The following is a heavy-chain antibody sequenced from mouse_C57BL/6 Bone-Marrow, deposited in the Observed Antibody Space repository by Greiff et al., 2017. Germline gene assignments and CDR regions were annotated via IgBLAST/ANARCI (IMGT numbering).Heavy chain of an antibody. CDR1: GFSLTSYG. CDR2: IWRGGST. D-gene: IGHD1-1*01. CDR3: AKTPPYYYEDYYAMDY. Sequence: QVQLQQSGPGLVQPSQSLSITCTVSGFSLTSYGVHWVRQSPGKGLEWLGVIWRGGSTDYNAAFMSRLSITKDNSKCQVFFKMNSLQADDTAIYYCAKTPPYYYEDYYAMDYWGQGTSVTVSS. V-gene: IGHV2-5*01. J-gene: IGHJ4*01.